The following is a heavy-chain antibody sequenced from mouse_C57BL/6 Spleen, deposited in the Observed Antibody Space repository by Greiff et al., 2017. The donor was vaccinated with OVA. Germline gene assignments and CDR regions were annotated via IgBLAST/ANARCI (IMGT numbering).Heavy chain of an antibody. CDR1: GYAFSSYW. D-gene: IGHD1-1*01. CDR2: IYPGDGDT. Sequence: QVQLKQSGAELVKPGASVKISCKASGYAFSSYWMNWVKQRPGKGLEWIGQIYPGDGDTNYNGKFKGKATLTADKSSSTAYMQLSSLTSEDSAVYFCATTTVVATKWYFDYWGQGTTLTVSS. V-gene: IGHV1-80*01. J-gene: IGHJ2*01. CDR3: ATTTVVATKWYFDY.